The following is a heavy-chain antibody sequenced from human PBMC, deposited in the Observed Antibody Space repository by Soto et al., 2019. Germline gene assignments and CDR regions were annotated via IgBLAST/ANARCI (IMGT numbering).Heavy chain of an antibody. J-gene: IGHJ6*02. V-gene: IGHV3-30*18. D-gene: IGHD6-19*01. CDR2: ISYDGSNK. Sequence: PGGSLRLSCAASGFTFSSYGMHWVRQAPGKGLEWVAVISYDGSNKYYADSVKGRFTTSRDNSKNTLYLQMNSLRAEDTAVYYCAKDWVAGYYYYYGMDVWGQGTTVTVSS. CDR3: AKDWVAGYYYYYGMDV. CDR1: GFTFSSYG.